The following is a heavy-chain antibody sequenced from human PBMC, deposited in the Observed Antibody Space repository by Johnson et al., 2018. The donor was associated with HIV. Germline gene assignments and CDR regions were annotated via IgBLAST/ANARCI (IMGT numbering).Heavy chain of an antibody. CDR1: GFTFSNVW. V-gene: IGHV3-15*01. J-gene: IGHJ3*02. Sequence: MQLVESGGGLVKPGGSLRLSSAASGFTFSNVWLSWVRQAPGKGLEWVGRIKRQIEAEATDYAAPVQGRFTISRDDSKNTLFMQMSSLKTDDTAVYYCTTAIVIDAFDIWGQGTMVTVSS. D-gene: IGHD3-16*02. CDR3: TTAIVIDAFDI. CDR2: IKRQIEAEAT.